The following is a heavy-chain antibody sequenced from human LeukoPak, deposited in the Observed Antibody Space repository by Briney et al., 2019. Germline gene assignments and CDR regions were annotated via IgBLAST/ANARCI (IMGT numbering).Heavy chain of an antibody. CDR3: ARDTSGWSNGKFYFYMDV. D-gene: IGHD6-19*01. V-gene: IGHV1-46*01. J-gene: IGHJ6*03. CDR2: INPSGGTT. Sequence: ASVKVSCKASGYSLTNYYVHWVRQAPGQGLEWMGIINPSGGTTRYAQKFQGRVSMTRDTSTSTVYMELSRLTSGDTALYYCARDTSGWSNGKFYFYMDVWGKGTTVTVSS. CDR1: GYSLTNYY.